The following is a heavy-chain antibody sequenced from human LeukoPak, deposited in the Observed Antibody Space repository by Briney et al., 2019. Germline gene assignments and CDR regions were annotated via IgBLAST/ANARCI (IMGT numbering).Heavy chain of an antibody. CDR1: GFTFSSYA. J-gene: IGHJ4*02. V-gene: IGHV3-30-3*01. CDR3: ARDIEWLVLGY. Sequence: GGSLRLSCAASGFTFSSYAMHGVGKAQGKGLGWVAVISYDGSNKYYADSVKGRFTISRDNSKNTLYLQMNSLRAEDTAVYYCARDIEWLVLGYWGQGTLVTVSS. D-gene: IGHD6-19*01. CDR2: ISYDGSNK.